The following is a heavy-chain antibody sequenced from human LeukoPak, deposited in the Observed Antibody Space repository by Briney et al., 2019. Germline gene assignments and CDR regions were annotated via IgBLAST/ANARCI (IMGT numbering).Heavy chain of an antibody. V-gene: IGHV3-21*01. D-gene: IGHD2-2*01. CDR2: ISSSSSYI. Sequence: GGSLRLSCAASGFTFSSYSVNWVRQAPGKGLEWVSSISSSSSYIYYADSVKGRFTISRDNAKNSLYLQMNSLRAEDTAVYYCARDKIGTSHNWFDPWGQGTLVTVSS. CDR3: ARDKIGTSHNWFDP. CDR1: GFTFSSYS. J-gene: IGHJ5*02.